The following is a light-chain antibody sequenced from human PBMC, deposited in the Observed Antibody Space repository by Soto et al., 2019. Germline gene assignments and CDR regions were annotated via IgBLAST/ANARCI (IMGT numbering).Light chain of an antibody. Sequence: LLTQSPGTLSLSPGERATLSCRASQSVSSSYLAWSQQKHGQALRLXXYGASRRATGILERFNGSWAGTDVTLTRSRMDPEDFAVYYCQKYGSLALRWTIRQGSKVDIK. CDR3: QKYGSLALRWT. CDR1: QSVSSSY. V-gene: IGKV3-20*01. J-gene: IGKJ1*01. CDR2: GAS.